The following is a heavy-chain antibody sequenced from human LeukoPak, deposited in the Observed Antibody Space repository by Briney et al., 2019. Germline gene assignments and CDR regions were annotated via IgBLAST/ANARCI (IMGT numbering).Heavy chain of an antibody. V-gene: IGHV4-34*01. CDR1: GGSFSGYY. Sequence: SETLSLTCADYGGSFSGYYWSWIRQPPGKGLEWIGEINHSGSTNYNPSLKSRVTISVDTSKNQFSLKLSSVTAADTAVYYCASNSMHRITIFGVHPPQPIEY. J-gene: IGHJ1*01. D-gene: IGHD3-3*01. CDR2: INHSGST. CDR3: ASNSMHRITIFGVHPPQPIEY.